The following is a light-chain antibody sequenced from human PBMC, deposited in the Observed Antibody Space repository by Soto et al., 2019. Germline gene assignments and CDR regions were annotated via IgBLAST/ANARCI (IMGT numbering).Light chain of an antibody. CDR1: QSVSSS. J-gene: IGKJ4*01. CDR2: GAS. CDR3: QQGSNWPLT. Sequence: ESVLTHSPATLSLSPGERATLSRVASQSVSSSLAWYQQKPGQAPRLLIYGASYRATGIPARFSGSGSGTDFTLTISSLESEDFAVYYCQQGSNWPLTFGGGTKVDIK. V-gene: IGKV3-11*01.